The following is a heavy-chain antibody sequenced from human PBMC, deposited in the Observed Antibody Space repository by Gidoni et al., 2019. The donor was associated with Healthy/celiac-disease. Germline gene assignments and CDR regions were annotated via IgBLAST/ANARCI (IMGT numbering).Heavy chain of an antibody. V-gene: IGHV3-21*01. CDR2: SSSSSSYI. D-gene: IGHD2-15*01. CDR3: ARPTTHCSGGSCLIDY. Sequence: EVQLVESGGGLVKPGGSLRLSCAASGFTFSSYSMNWVRQAPGKGLEWVSSSSSSSSYIYYADSVKGRFTISRDNAKNSLYLQMNSLRAEDTAVYYCARPTTHCSGGSCLIDYWGQGTLVTVSS. CDR1: GFTFSSYS. J-gene: IGHJ4*02.